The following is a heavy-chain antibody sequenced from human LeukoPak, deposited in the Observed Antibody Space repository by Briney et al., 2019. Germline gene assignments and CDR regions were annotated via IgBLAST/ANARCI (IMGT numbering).Heavy chain of an antibody. CDR3: ASGLDILTGYLFDY. J-gene: IGHJ4*02. V-gene: IGHV3-7*01. CDR1: GFTFSSYW. Sequence: PGGSLRLSCAASGFTFSSYWMSWVRQAPGKGLEWVANIKQDGSEKYYVDSVKGRFTISRDNAKNSLYLQMNSLRAEDTAVYYCASGLDILTGYLFDYWGQGTRVTVSS. D-gene: IGHD3-9*01. CDR2: IKQDGSEK.